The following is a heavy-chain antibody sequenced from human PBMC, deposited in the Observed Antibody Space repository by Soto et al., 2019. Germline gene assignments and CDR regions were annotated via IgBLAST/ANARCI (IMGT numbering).Heavy chain of an antibody. CDR1: GGTFSSYA. D-gene: IGHD3-22*01. J-gene: IGHJ4*02. V-gene: IGHV1-69*01. Sequence: QVQLVQSGAEVKKPGSSVNVSCKASGGTFSSYAISWVRQAPGQGLEWMGGIIPIFGTANYAQKFQGRVTITADESTSTAYMELSSLRSEDTAVYYCARDRRTGYYYDSSGYRPLDYWGQGTLVTVSS. CDR2: IIPIFGTA. CDR3: ARDRRTGYYYDSSGYRPLDY.